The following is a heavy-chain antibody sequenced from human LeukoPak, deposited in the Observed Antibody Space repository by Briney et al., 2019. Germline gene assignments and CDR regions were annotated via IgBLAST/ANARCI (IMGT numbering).Heavy chain of an antibody. Sequence: GRSLRLSCAASGFTFSSYGMHWVRQAPGKGLEWVANIRQDGDTKYYVDSVKGRFTISRDNAMNSLYLQMNSLRAEDTAIYYCARSLPYGTTWYGRSDFWGQGTLVTVSS. V-gene: IGHV3-7*03. J-gene: IGHJ4*02. CDR1: GFTFSSYG. CDR3: ARSLPYGTTWYGRSDF. CDR2: IRQDGDTK. D-gene: IGHD6-13*01.